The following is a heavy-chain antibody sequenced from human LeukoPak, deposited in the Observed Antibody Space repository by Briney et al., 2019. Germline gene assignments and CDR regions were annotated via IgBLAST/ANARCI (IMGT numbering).Heavy chain of an antibody. D-gene: IGHD3-22*01. CDR1: GGSVTSPDHY. Sequence: SETLSLTCSVSGGSVTSPDHYWGWIRQPPGKGLEWIGTIYNSGATNYNPPLQSRVTISLDTSKNQLSLRLSSVTAADTAVYYCARLDFSTLGYYDTTWGQGTLVTVSS. J-gene: IGHJ5*02. CDR3: ARLDFSTLGYYDTT. V-gene: IGHV4-39*07. CDR2: IYNSGAT.